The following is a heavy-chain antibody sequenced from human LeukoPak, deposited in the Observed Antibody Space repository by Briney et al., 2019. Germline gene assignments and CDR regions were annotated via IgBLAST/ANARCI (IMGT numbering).Heavy chain of an antibody. CDR2: ISGSGGST. CDR1: GFTFSSYA. D-gene: IGHD1-26*01. V-gene: IGHV3-23*01. CDR3: AGGLRGATGNFDY. Sequence: GGSLRLSCAASGFTFSSYAMSWVRQAPGKGLEWDSAISGSGGSTYYADSVKGRFTISRDNSKNTLYLQMNSLRAEDTAVYYCAGGLRGATGNFDYWGQGTLVTVSS. J-gene: IGHJ4*02.